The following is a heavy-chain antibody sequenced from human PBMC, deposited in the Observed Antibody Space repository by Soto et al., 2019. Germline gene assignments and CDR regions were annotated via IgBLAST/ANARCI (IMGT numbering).Heavy chain of an antibody. Sequence: EVQLVESGGGLVQPGGSLRLSCAASGFTFSNYSMNWVRQAPGKGLEWVSYISSSSSTIYYADSVKGRFTISRDNAKNSLYLQMNSLRAEDTAVYYCARDREAYYGDHDYWGQGTLVTVSS. CDR3: ARDREAYYGDHDY. CDR2: ISSSSSTI. D-gene: IGHD4-17*01. CDR1: GFTFSNYS. V-gene: IGHV3-48*01. J-gene: IGHJ4*02.